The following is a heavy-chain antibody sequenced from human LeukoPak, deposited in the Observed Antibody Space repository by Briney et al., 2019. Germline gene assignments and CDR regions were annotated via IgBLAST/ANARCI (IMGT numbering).Heavy chain of an antibody. V-gene: IGHV4-4*02. J-gene: IGHJ4*02. CDR1: GGSISSSNW. D-gene: IGHD6-13*01. Sequence: SETLSLTCAVSGGSISSSNWWSWVRQPPGKGLEWIGEIYHSGSTNYNPSLKSRVTISVDKSKNQFSLKLSSVTAADTAVYYCAGTLVLIAAAGTENYFDYWGQGTLVTVSS. CDR3: AGTLVLIAAAGTENYFDY. CDR2: IYHSGST.